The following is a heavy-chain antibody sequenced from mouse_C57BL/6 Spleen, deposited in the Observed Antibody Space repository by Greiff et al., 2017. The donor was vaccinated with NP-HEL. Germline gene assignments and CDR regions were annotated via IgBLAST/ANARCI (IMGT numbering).Heavy chain of an antibody. Sequence: VQLQQSGAELARPGASVKMSCKASGYTFTSYTMHWVKQRPGQGLEWIGYINPSSGYTKYNQKFKGKATLTADKSSSTAYMQLSSLTSEDSAVYDCAGSVVGEYGRPLYLDYWGQGTTLTVAA. J-gene: IGHJ2*01. D-gene: IGHD2-10*02. V-gene: IGHV1-4*01. CDR3: AGSVVGEYGRPLYLDY. CDR1: GYTFTSYT. CDR2: INPSSGYT.